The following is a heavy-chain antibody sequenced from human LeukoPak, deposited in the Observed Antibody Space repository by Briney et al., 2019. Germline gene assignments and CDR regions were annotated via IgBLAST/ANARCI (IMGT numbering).Heavy chain of an antibody. Sequence: PSETLSLTCTVSGGSISSSSYYWGWIRQPPGKGLEWIGSIYYSGSTYYNPSLKSRVTISVDTSKNQFSLKLSSVTAADTAVYYCARLTALGRGGYYPLDAFDIWGQGTMVTVSS. CDR2: IYYSGST. V-gene: IGHV4-39*01. CDR1: GGSISSSSYY. J-gene: IGHJ3*02. CDR3: ARLTALGRGGYYPLDAFDI. D-gene: IGHD3-3*01.